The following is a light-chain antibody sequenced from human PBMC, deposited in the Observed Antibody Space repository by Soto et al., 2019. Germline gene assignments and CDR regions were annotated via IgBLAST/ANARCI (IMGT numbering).Light chain of an antibody. Sequence: EQVMTQSPAALSVSPGERATLSCRASQSVNNNLAWYQQKPGQAPRLLLYGASTRATGIPARFSGSASGTEFTLTISSLQSEDSAVYYCQQYNDWPLTFGGGTKVEVK. J-gene: IGKJ4*01. CDR1: QSVNNN. CDR2: GAS. V-gene: IGKV3-15*01. CDR3: QQYNDWPLT.